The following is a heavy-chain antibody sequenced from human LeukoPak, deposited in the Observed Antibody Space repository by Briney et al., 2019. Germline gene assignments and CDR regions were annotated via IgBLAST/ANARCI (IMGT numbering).Heavy chain of an antibody. CDR2: INPSGGST. CDR3: ARDAVAVAGRSHFDY. Sequence: GASVKVSCKASGYTFTSYYMHWVRQAPGQGLECMGIINPSGGSTSYAQKFQGRVTMTRDMSTSTVYMELSSLRSEDTAVYYCARDAVAVAGRSHFDYWGQGTLVTVSS. D-gene: IGHD6-19*01. V-gene: IGHV1-46*01. CDR1: GYTFTSYY. J-gene: IGHJ4*02.